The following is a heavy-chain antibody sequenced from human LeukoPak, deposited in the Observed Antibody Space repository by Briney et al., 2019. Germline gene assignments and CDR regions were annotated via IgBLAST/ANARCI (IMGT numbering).Heavy chain of an antibody. CDR1: GGSFSGSY. V-gene: IGHV4-34*01. J-gene: IGHJ4*02. D-gene: IGHD3-10*01. CDR3: ARGSGKVRSHIGRRVWLDY. CDR2: INHSGST. Sequence: PSETLSLTCAVFGGSFSGSYWSWIRQPPGKGLEWIGEINHSGSTNYNPSLKSRVTISVDTSKNQFSLKLSSVTAADTAVYYCARGSGKVRSHIGRRVWLDYWGQGTLVTVSS.